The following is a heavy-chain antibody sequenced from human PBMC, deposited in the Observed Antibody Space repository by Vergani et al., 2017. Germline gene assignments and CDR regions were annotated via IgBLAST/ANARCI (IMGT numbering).Heavy chain of an antibody. CDR2: IYYSGST. CDR1: GGSISSGDYY. Sequence: QVQLQESGPGLVKPSQTLSLTCTVSGGSISSGDYYWSWIRQPPGKGLEWIGYIYYSGSTYYNPALKSRVTISVDTSKNQFSLKLSSVTAADTAVYYCARASSVGPMTTVMGYMDVWGKGTTVTVSS. J-gene: IGHJ6*03. V-gene: IGHV4-30-4*01. CDR3: ARASSVGPMTTVMGYMDV. D-gene: IGHD4-11*01.